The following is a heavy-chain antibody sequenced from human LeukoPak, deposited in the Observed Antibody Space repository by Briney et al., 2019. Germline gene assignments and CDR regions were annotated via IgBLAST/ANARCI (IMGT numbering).Heavy chain of an antibody. CDR2: MNPNSGNT. D-gene: IGHD2-15*01. CDR1: GYTFTSYD. CDR3: ARDLGYCSGGSCSYYFDY. V-gene: IGHV1-8*01. Sequence: ASVKDSCKASGYTFTSYDINWVRQATGQGLEWMGWMNPNSGNTGYAQKFQGRVTMTRNTSISTAYMELSSLRSEDTAVYYCARDLGYCSGGSCSYYFDYWGQGTLVTVSS. J-gene: IGHJ4*02.